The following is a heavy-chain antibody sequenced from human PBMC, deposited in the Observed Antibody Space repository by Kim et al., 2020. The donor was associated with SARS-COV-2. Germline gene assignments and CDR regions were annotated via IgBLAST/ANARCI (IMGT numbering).Heavy chain of an antibody. J-gene: IGHJ5*02. D-gene: IGHD3-10*01. Sequence: SETLSLTCTVSGGSISSSSYYWGWIRQPPGKGLEGIGSIYYSGSTYYNPSLKSRVTISVDTSKNQFSLKLSSVTAADTAVYYCARHPKPFTMVRGVRIWFDPGGQGTLVTVSS. CDR3: ARHPKPFTMVRGVRIWFDP. CDR1: GGSISSSSYY. V-gene: IGHV4-39*01. CDR2: IYYSGST.